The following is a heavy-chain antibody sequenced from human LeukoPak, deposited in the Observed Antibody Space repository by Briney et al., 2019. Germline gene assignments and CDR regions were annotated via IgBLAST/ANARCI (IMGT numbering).Heavy chain of an antibody. CDR3: ARVRSLWNYPSYFDY. CDR2: INHSGST. V-gene: IGHV4-34*01. D-gene: IGHD1-7*01. CDR1: GGSFSGYY. J-gene: IGHJ4*02. Sequence: SETLSLTCAVYGGSFSGYYWSWIRQPPGKGREGIGEINHSGSTNYNPSLKSRVTIPVDTSKNQFALKLSSVAAADTAVYYCARVRSLWNYPSYFDYWGEGTVVSVSS.